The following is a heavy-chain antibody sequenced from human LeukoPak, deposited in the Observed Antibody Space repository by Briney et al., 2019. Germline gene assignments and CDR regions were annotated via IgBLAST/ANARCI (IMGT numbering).Heavy chain of an antibody. D-gene: IGHD6-19*01. J-gene: IGHJ4*02. V-gene: IGHV1-46*01. CDR3: ARAWRDGWGGYSSGSIDY. CDR1: GYTFTSYY. Sequence: GASVKVSCKASGYTFTSYYMHWVRQAPGQGLEWMGIINPSGGSTSYAQKFQGRVTMTRDTSTSTVYMELSSLRSEDTAVYYCARAWRDGWGGYSSGSIDYWGQGTLVTVSS. CDR2: INPSGGST.